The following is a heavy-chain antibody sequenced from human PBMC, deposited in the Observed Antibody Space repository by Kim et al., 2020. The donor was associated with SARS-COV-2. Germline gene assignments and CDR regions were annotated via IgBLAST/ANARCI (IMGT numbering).Heavy chain of an antibody. D-gene: IGHD6-19*01. V-gene: IGHV1-69*13. CDR3: ARTSGVGIAVAQDTSWYFDL. J-gene: IGHJ2*01. CDR1: GGTFSSYA. Sequence: SVKVSCKASGGTFSSYAISWVRQAPGQGLEWMGGIIPIFGTANYAQKFQGRVTITADESTSTAYMELSSLRSEDTAVYYCARTSGVGIAVAQDTSWYFDLWGRGTLVTVSS. CDR2: IIPIFGTA.